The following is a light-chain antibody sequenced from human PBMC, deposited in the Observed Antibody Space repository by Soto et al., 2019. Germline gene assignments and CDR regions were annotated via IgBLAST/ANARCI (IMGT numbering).Light chain of an antibody. J-gene: IGKJ4*01. CDR2: DAS. CDR1: QTVSRY. CDR3: QQRTNGLT. Sequence: IVLTQSPATLSLSSXEIATLSCRASQTVSRYLAWYQQKPGQAPRLLIYDASKRATGIPARFSGSGFGTDFTLTISSLEPEDFAVYYCQQRTNGLTFGGGTKVDIK. V-gene: IGKV3-11*01.